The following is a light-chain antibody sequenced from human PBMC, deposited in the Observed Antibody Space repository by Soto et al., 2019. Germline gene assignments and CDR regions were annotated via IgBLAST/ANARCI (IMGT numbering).Light chain of an antibody. Sequence: QSVLTQPPSASGTPGQRVTISCSGSISNLGSHFVFWYQQLPGAAPKLLISRNDQRPSAVPDRFSGSKSGTSAALAISGPRSEDEADYHCAAWYDSLSGVVFGGGTKLTVL. CDR1: ISNLGSHF. J-gene: IGLJ3*02. CDR2: RND. CDR3: AAWYDSLSGVV. V-gene: IGLV1-47*01.